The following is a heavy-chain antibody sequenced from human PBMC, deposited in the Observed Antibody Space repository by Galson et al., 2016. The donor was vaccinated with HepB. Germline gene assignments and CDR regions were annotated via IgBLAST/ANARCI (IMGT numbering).Heavy chain of an antibody. CDR1: GFTFGSYS. V-gene: IGHV3-48*02. Sequence: SLRLSCAASGFTFGSYSMTWVRQAPGKGLEWLSYITGSGKTIYHADSVKGRLTISRDNAQNSLHLQMNSLRDEDTAIYYCARDSATVSPEIRDYFAYWGQEPWSPSPQ. CDR2: ITGSGKTI. CDR3: ARDSATVSPEIRDYFAY. J-gene: IGHJ4*01. D-gene: IGHD4-11*01.